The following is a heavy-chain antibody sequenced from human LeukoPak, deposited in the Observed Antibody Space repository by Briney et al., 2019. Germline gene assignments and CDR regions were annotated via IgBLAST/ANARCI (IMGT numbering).Heavy chain of an antibody. CDR1: GFAFRSYV. Sequence: PGGSLRLSCAASGFAFRSYVGNGGRQAPGKGLEWGSAITDSGSGLKYADSVTGRFTVSRDNSENSLYLEMNSLRAEDTAVYYCARRSAAGPFDYWGQGTLVTVP. V-gene: IGHV3-21*01. J-gene: IGHJ4*02. CDR3: ARRSAAGPFDY. D-gene: IGHD6-13*01. CDR2: ITDSGSGL.